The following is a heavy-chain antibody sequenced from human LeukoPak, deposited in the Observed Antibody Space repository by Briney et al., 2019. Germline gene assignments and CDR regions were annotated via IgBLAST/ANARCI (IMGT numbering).Heavy chain of an antibody. J-gene: IGHJ4*02. V-gene: IGHV3-23*01. CDR2: ISGSGGST. CDR1: GFTFSSYA. D-gene: IGHD3-3*01. Sequence: GGSLRLSCAASGFTFSSYAMSWVRQAPGKGLEWVSAISGSGGSTYYADSVKGRFTISRDNYKNTLYLQMNSMRAEDTAVYYCAKDEWSAWPARHFDYWGQGTLVTVSS. CDR3: AKDEWSAWPARHFDY.